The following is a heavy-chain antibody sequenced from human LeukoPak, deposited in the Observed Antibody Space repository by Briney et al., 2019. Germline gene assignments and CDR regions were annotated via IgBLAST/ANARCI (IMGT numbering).Heavy chain of an antibody. V-gene: IGHV3-21*01. CDR3: ARGASYLVLAANDFDY. D-gene: IGHD2-2*01. Sequence: GGSLRLSCAASGFTFSSYSMNWVRQAPGKGLEWVSSISSSSSYIYYADSVKGRFTISRDNAKNSLYLQMNSLRAEDTAVYYCARGASYLVLAANDFDYWGQGTLVTVSS. CDR1: GFTFSSYS. CDR2: ISSSSSYI. J-gene: IGHJ4*02.